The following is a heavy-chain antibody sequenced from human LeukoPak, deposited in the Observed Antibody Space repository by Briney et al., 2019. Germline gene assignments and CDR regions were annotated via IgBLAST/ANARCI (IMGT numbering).Heavy chain of an antibody. CDR3: ARLRAAAERYFDF. CDR2: IKYTGYEE. J-gene: IGHJ4*02. V-gene: IGHV3-7*01. D-gene: IGHD6-13*01. Sequence: GGSLRLSCAASGFAFSNHWMTWVRQAPGKGLEWVANIKYTGYEEYYVESVEGRFTISRDNAKNSLYLQLNSLRVEDTAVYYCARLRAAAERYFDFWGQGTLVTVSS. CDR1: GFAFSNHW.